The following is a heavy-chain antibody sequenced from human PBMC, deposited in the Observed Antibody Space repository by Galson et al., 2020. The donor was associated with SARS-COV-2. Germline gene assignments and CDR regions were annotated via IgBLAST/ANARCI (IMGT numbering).Heavy chain of an antibody. V-gene: IGHV4-39*01. J-gene: IGHJ3*02. CDR2: LYYGSST. CDR1: GGSISSTSYY. CDR3: ARFTGDNWNYLDTFDI. Sequence: SETLSLTCSISGGSISSTSYYWGWIRQPPGKGLEWIVHLYYGSSTYSNPSLKSRVTVSVDPSKIQFSLKLRSVTAADTAVYYCARFTGDNWNYLDTFDIWGRGTLVTVSS. D-gene: IGHD1-7*01.